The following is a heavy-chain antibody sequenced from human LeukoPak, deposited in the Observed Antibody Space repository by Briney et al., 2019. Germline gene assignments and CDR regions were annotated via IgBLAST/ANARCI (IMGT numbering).Heavy chain of an antibody. Sequence: GGSLRLSCAASGFTFSSYWMHWVRQAPGKGLVWVSRVNSDGSSTSYADSVKGRFTISRDNAKNTLYLQMNSLRAEDTAVYYCARDGYCSGGSCQPFDYWGQGTLVTVSS. CDR2: VNSDGSST. J-gene: IGHJ4*02. V-gene: IGHV3-74*01. D-gene: IGHD2-15*01. CDR1: GFTFSSYW. CDR3: ARDGYCSGGSCQPFDY.